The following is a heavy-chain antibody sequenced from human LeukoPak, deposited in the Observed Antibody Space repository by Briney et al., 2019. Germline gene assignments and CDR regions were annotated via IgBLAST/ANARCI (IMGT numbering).Heavy chain of an antibody. V-gene: IGHV1-69*13. CDR3: ARGQGPLRPRWLRLSYYYGMDV. J-gene: IGHJ6*02. CDR2: IIPIFGTA. CDR1: GGTFSSYA. D-gene: IGHD5-12*01. Sequence: GASVKVSCKASGGTFSSYAISWVRQAPGQGLEWMGGIIPIFGTANYAQKFQGRVMITADESTSTAYMELSSLRAEDTAVYYCARGQGPLRPRWLRLSYYYGMDVWGQGTTVTVSS.